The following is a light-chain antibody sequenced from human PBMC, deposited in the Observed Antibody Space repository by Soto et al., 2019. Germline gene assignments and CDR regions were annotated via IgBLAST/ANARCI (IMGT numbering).Light chain of an antibody. CDR3: SSYAGSSNV. CDR2: EVN. CDR1: SSDVGGYNY. J-gene: IGLJ1*01. V-gene: IGLV2-8*01. Sequence: QSVLTHPPSSSGSPVQSVAMSCTGTSSDVGGYNYVSWCQQHPGKAPKLMIYEVNKRPSGVPDRFSGSKSGNTASLTASGLQAEDEADYYCSSYAGSSNVFGTGTKVTVL.